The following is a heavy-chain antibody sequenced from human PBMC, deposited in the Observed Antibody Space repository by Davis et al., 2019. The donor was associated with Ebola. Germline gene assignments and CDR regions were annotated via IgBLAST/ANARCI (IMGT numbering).Heavy chain of an antibody. CDR1: GFAFSNAW. CDR3: TTVGGYIYGQRDY. V-gene: IGHV3-15*07. J-gene: IGHJ4*02. Sequence: PGGSLRLSCAVSGFAFSNAWMNWVRQAPGKGLEWVGRTKRIADGGTTDHAAPVKGRSTISREDSKNTLYLQMNSLKTEDTAVYYCTTVGGYIYGQRDYWGQRALVTVSS. D-gene: IGHD5-18*01. CDR2: TKRIADGGTT.